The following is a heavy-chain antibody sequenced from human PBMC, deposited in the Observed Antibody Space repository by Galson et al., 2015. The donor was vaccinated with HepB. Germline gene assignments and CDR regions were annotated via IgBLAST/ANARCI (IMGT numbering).Heavy chain of an antibody. CDR1: GYTFTSYA. Sequence: SVMVSCKASGYTFTSYAMHWVRQAHGQRLEWMGWINAGNGNTRYSQKFQGRVTITRDTSASTAYMELSILRSEDTAVYYCAGGWYCTNGVCYSDAFDIWGQGTMVTVSS. CDR2: INAGNGNT. D-gene: IGHD2-8*01. J-gene: IGHJ3*02. V-gene: IGHV1-3*01. CDR3: AGGWYCTNGVCYSDAFDI.